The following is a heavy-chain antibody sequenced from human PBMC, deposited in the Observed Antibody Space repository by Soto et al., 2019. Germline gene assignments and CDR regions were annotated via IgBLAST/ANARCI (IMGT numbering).Heavy chain of an antibody. CDR3: ARDSRYYDFWSGYYPPQFDP. V-gene: IGHV3-33*01. Sequence: GGSLRLSCAASGFTFSSYGMHWVRQAPGKGLEWVAVIWYDGSNKYYADSVKGRFTISRDNSKNTLYLQMNSLRAEDTAVYYCARDSRYYDFWSGYYPPQFDPWGQGTLVTVSS. CDR1: GFTFSSYG. CDR2: IWYDGSNK. D-gene: IGHD3-3*01. J-gene: IGHJ5*02.